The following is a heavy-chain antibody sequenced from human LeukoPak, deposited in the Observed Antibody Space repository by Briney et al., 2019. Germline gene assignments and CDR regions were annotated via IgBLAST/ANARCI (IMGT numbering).Heavy chain of an antibody. D-gene: IGHD3-3*01. J-gene: IGHJ4*02. CDR2: ISWNSGSI. CDR1: GFTFDDYA. Sequence: GRSLRLSCAASGFTFDDYAMHWVRQAPGKGLEWVSGISWNSGSIGYADSVKGRFTISRDNAKNSLYLQMNSLRAEDTALYYCAKDLLPYDFWSGSPLDYWGQGTLVTVSS. CDR3: AKDLLPYDFWSGSPLDY. V-gene: IGHV3-9*01.